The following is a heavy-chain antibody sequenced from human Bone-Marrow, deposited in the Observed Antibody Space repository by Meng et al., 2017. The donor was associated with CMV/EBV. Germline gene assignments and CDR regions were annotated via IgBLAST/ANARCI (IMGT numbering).Heavy chain of an antibody. D-gene: IGHD2-2*02. J-gene: IGHJ6*02. CDR2: INSDGSST. Sequence: GESLKISCAASEFTFSSYWMHWVRQAPEKGLVWVSRINSDGSSTSYADSVKGRFTISRDNAKNTLYLQMNSLRAEDTAVYYCARDRVVYPGSTKCFTNYYGMDVWGQGTTVTVSS. CDR3: ARDRVVYPGSTKCFTNYYGMDV. CDR1: EFTFSSYW. V-gene: IGHV3-74*01.